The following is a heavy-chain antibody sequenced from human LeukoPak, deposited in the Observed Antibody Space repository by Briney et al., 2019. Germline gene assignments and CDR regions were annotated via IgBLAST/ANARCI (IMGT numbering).Heavy chain of an antibody. D-gene: IGHD2-21*01. CDR2: INDSGDT. Sequence: SETLSLTCAVYGGSFSGYYWNWIRLPPGKGLEWIGEINDSGDTNYTPSLKSRVTISVDTSKNQFSLKLTSVTAADTAFYYCAGGPLHGSDWHNVRKIDYWGQGAQVSVSS. CDR1: GGSFSGYY. V-gene: IGHV4-34*01. J-gene: IGHJ4*02. CDR3: AGGPLHGSDWHNVRKIDY.